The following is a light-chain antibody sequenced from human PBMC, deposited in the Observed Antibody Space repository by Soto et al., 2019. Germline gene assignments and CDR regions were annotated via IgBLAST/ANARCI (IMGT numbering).Light chain of an antibody. J-gene: IGKJ5*01. Sequence: DIQMTKSQSSLSASVGDRVTITCRASQSISSYLNWYQQKPGKAPKLLIYAASSLQSGVPSRFSGSGSGTDFTLTISSLQPEDFATYYCQQSYSTLITFGQGTRLEIK. V-gene: IGKV1-39*01. CDR2: AAS. CDR1: QSISSY. CDR3: QQSYSTLIT.